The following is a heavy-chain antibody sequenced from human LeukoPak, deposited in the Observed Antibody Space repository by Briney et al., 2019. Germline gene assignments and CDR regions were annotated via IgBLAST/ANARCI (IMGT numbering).Heavy chain of an antibody. CDR2: IYSGGST. CDR1: GFTFSSYS. J-gene: IGHJ4*02. V-gene: IGHV3-53*01. D-gene: IGHD5-18*01. Sequence: GGSLRLSCAASGFTFSSYSINWVRQAPGKGLEWVSVIYSGGSTYYADSVKGRFTISRDNSKNTLYLQMNSLRAEDTAVYYCARLLTAMALDYWGQGTLVTVSS. CDR3: ARLLTAMALDY.